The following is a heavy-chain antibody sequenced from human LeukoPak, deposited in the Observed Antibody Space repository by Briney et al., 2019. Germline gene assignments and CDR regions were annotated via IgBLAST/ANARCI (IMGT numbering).Heavy chain of an antibody. CDR2: IYYSGST. J-gene: IGHJ4*02. Sequence: SETLSLTCTVSGGSISSYYWSWIRQPPGKGLEWIGYIYYSGSTNYNPSLKSRVTISVDTSKNQFSLKLSSVTAADTAVYYCARIEKKAVGAIWYFDYWGQGTLVTVSS. CDR1: GGSISSYY. CDR3: ARIEKKAVGAIWYFDY. D-gene: IGHD1-26*01. V-gene: IGHV4-59*01.